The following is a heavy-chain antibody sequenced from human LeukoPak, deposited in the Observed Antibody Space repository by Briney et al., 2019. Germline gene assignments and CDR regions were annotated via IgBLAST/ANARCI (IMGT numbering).Heavy chain of an antibody. CDR3: ARANGDYVGY. CDR2: IYYSGST. V-gene: IGHV4-59*01. J-gene: IGHJ4*02. Sequence: PSETLSLTCTVSGGSISSYYWSWIRQPPGKGPEWIGYIYYSGSTNYNPSLKSRVTISVDTSKNQFSLKLSSVTAADTAVYYCARANGDYVGYWGQGTLVTVSS. D-gene: IGHD4-17*01. CDR1: GGSISSYY.